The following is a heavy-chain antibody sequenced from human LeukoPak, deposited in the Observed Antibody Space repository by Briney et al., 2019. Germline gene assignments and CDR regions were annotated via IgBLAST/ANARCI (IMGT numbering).Heavy chain of an antibody. CDR3: ARGVVAATFYYYMDV. J-gene: IGHJ6*03. CDR2: INPSSGGT. CDR1: GYTFTVYY. D-gene: IGHD2-15*01. V-gene: IGHV1-2*02. Sequence: ASVKVSFKPSGYTFTVYYIQWARQAPGQGLEWIGWINPSSGGTNYAPKFQGRVTMTRDTAISTAYMDLSRLRSDDTAVYYCARGVVAATFYYYMDVWGKGTTVTVSS.